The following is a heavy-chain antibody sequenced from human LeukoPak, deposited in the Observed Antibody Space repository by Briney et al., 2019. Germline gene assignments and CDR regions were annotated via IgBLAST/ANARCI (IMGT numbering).Heavy chain of an antibody. CDR3: ARVGRSKTRLDYFDY. CDR2: INPNSGGT. V-gene: IGHV1-2*06. CDR1: GYTFTGYY. D-gene: IGHD6-19*01. J-gene: IGHJ4*02. Sequence: GASVKVSCKASGYTFTGYYMHWVRQAPGQGLEWMGRINPNSGGTNYAQKFQGRVTMTRDTSISTAYMELSRLRSDDTAVYYCARVGRSKTRLDYFDYWGQGTLVTVSS.